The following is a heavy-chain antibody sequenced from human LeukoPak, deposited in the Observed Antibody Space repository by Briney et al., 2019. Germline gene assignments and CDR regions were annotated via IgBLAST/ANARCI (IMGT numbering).Heavy chain of an antibody. V-gene: IGHV3-64*01. CDR3: AGAEVVVAPINY. Sequence: GGSLRLSCAASGFIFSSYAMHWVRQAPGKGLEYASAISSNGGRTYYGNSVKGRFTISRDNSKNTLHLQMASLTVEDTAVYYCAGAEVVVAPINYWGQGTLVTVSS. CDR1: GFIFSSYA. D-gene: IGHD2-15*01. CDR2: ISSNGGRT. J-gene: IGHJ4*02.